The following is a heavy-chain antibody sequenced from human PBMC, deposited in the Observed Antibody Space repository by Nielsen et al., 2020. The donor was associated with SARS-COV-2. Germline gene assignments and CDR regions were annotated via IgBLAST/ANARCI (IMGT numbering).Heavy chain of an antibody. CDR3: ARGGLVVVDSFDY. CDR2: INSSGGRT. J-gene: IGHJ4*02. CDR1: GYTFTSHY. D-gene: IGHD2-15*01. V-gene: IGHV1-46*01. Sequence: ASVKVSCKTSGYTFTSHYVHWVRQAPGQGLEWMGLINSSGGRTIYAQMFQGRVTVTRDTSTSTVYMELSSLRSEDTAAYYCARGGLVVVDSFDYWGQGTLVTVSS.